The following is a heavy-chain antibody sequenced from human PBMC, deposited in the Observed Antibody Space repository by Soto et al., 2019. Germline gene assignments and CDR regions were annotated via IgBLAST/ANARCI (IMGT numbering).Heavy chain of an antibody. V-gene: IGHV3-9*01. J-gene: IGHJ3*02. CDR3: AKANTILGVVTTPRAFDI. CDR1: GFTFDDYA. Sequence: EVQLVESGGGLVQPGRSLRLSCAASGFTFDDYAMHWVRQAPGKGLEWVSGISWNSGSIGYADSVKGRFTISRDNAKNSLYLQMNSLRAEDTALYYCAKANTILGVVTTPRAFDIWGQGTMVTVSS. CDR2: ISWNSGSI. D-gene: IGHD3-3*01.